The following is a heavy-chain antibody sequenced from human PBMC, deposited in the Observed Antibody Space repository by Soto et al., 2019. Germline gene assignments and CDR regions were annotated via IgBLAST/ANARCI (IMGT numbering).Heavy chain of an antibody. J-gene: IGHJ5*02. CDR1: GGTFSSYA. D-gene: IGHD3-16*01. V-gene: IGHV1-69*13. CDR2: IIPIFGTA. Sequence: ASVKVSCKASGGTFSSYAISWVRQAPGQGLEWMGGIIPIFGTANYAQKFQGRVTITADESTSTAYMELSSLRSEDTAVYYCARVWDRTNWFDPWGQGTLVTVSS. CDR3: ARVWDRTNWFDP.